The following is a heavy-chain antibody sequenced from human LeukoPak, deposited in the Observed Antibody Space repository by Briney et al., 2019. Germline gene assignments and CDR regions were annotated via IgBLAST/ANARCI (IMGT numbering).Heavy chain of an antibody. Sequence: SETLSLTCTVSGGSISSYYWSWIRQPPGKGLEWIGYIYYSGSTNYNPSLKSRVTISVDTSKNQFSLKLSSVTAADTAVYYCARSELLWFGGVNSGFDYWGQGTLVIVSS. CDR3: ARSELLWFGGVNSGFDY. V-gene: IGHV4-59*01. CDR2: IYYSGST. D-gene: IGHD3-10*01. CDR1: GGSISSYY. J-gene: IGHJ4*02.